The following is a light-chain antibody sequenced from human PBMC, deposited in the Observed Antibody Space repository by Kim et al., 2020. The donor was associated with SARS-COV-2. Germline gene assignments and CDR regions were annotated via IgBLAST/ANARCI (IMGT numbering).Light chain of an antibody. CDR1: QSVRNN. CDR2: GAS. Sequence: IVMTQSPATLSVSPGERVTLSCRASQSVRNNLAWYQQRPGQAPRLLLYGASTRATDISARFSGTGSGTEFTLTISSLQSEDFAVYYCQQYNNWPPVTFGQGTRLEI. CDR3: QQYNNWPPVT. J-gene: IGKJ5*01. V-gene: IGKV3-15*01.